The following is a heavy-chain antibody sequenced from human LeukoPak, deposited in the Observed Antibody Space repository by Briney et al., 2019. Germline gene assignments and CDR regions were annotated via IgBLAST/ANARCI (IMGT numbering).Heavy chain of an antibody. CDR1: GYTFISYD. D-gene: IGHD5-12*01. CDR3: ARVGYSGYDRDNYYYYYGMDV. J-gene: IGHJ6*02. CDR2: MNPNSGST. V-gene: IGHV1-8*01. Sequence: ASVKVSCKASGYTFISYDIKWVRQATGQGLEWMGWMNPNSGSTGYAQKFQGRVTMTRNTSISTAYMELSSLRSEDTAVYYCARVGYSGYDRDNYYYYYGMDVWGQGTTVTVSS.